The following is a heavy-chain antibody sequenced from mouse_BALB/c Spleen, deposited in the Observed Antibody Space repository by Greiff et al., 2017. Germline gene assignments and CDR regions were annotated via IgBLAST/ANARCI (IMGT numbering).Heavy chain of an antibody. V-gene: IGHV3-2*02. CDR2: ISYSGST. CDR1: GYSITSDYA. CDR3: ARGRVYYGSSYRDYFDY. D-gene: IGHD1-1*01. Sequence: EVQLVESGPGLVKPSQSLSLTCTVTGYSITSDYAWNWIRQFPGNKLEWMGYISYSGSTSYNPSLKSRISITRDTSKNQFFLQLNSVTTEDTATYYCARGRVYYGSSYRDYFDYWGQGTTLTVSS. J-gene: IGHJ2*01.